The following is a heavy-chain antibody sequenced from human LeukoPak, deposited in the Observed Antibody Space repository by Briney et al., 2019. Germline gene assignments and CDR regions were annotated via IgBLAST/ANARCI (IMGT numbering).Heavy chain of an antibody. D-gene: IGHD3-3*01. J-gene: IGHJ4*02. V-gene: IGHV4-39*01. CDR1: GGSISSSSYY. CDR3: ARFNTIFGVIISSY. CDR2: IYYSGST. Sequence: SETLSLTCTVSGGSISSSSYYWGWIRQPPGKGLEWIGSIYYSGSTYYNPSLKSRVTISVDTSKNQFSLKLSSVTAADTAVYYCARFNTIFGVIISSYWGQGTLVTVSS.